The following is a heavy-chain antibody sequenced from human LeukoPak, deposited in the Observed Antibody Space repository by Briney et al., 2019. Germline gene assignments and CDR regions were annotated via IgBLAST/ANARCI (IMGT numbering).Heavy chain of an antibody. Sequence: SETLSLTCTVSGGSISSSSYYWGWIRQPPGKGLEWIGSIYYSGSTYYNPSLKSRVTISVDTSKNQFSLKLSSVTAADTAVYYCARDPQFNYYYYMDVWGKGTTVTVSS. CDR2: IYYSGST. CDR1: GGSISSSSYY. CDR3: ARDPQFNYYYYMDV. J-gene: IGHJ6*03. V-gene: IGHV4-39*02.